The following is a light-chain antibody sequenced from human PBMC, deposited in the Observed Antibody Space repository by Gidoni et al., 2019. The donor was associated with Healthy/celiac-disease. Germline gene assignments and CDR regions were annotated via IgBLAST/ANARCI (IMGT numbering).Light chain of an antibody. V-gene: IGLV3-21*04. CDR1: NIGSKS. CDR3: QVWDSSSDHVV. Sequence: SYVLTQPTSVSVAPGKTARITCGGNNIGSKSVHWYQQKPGQAPVLVIYYDSDRPSVIPERFAGSNSGNTATLTISRVEAGDEADYYCQVWDSSSDHVVFGGGTKLTVL. CDR2: YDS. J-gene: IGLJ2*01.